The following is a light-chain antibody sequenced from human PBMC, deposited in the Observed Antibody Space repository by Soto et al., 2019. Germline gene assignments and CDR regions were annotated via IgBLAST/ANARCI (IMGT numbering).Light chain of an antibody. CDR1: SSDVGGYNY. CDR2: EVS. Sequence: QSVLTQPASVSGSPGQSITISCTGASSDVGGYNYVSWYQQHPGKAPKLMIYEVSNRPSGVSNRFSGSKSGNTASLTVSGLQADDEADYYCSSYTSGRDVIFGGGTKLTVL. J-gene: IGLJ2*01. V-gene: IGLV2-14*01. CDR3: SSYTSGRDVI.